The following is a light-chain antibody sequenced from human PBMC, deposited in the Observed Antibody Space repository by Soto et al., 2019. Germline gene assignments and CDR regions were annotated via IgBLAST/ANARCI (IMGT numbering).Light chain of an antibody. V-gene: IGKV1-39*01. CDR1: QSISTY. CDR2: GAS. J-gene: IGKJ1*01. Sequence: DIQMTQSPSSLSASVGDRVTITCRTSQSISTYLNWYQQKPGKAPNLLIYGASSLQSGVPSRFSGSGSGTDFTLTISSLQPEDFATYYCQQSYSTPWTFGQGTTVEIK. CDR3: QQSYSTPWT.